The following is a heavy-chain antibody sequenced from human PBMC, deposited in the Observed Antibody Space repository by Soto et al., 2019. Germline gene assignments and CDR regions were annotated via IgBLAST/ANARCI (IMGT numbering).Heavy chain of an antibody. CDR3: PSRSGAGRVDY. CDR1: GGSISSSNW. V-gene: IGHV4-4*02. Sequence: QVQLQESGPGLVKPSGTLSLTCAVSGGSISSSNWWSWVRQPPGKGLEWIGEIYHSGNTNYNPSPKSRATLAVDKSRTPFSLKLSPVTAAHTAVYYCPSRSGAGRVDYWGQGTLVTVSS. CDR2: IYHSGNT. D-gene: IGHD3-10*01. J-gene: IGHJ4*02.